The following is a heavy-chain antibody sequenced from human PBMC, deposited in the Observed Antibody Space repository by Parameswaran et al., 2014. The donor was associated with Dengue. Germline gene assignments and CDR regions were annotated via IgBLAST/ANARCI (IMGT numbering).Heavy chain of an antibody. D-gene: IGHD3-16*01. CDR2: MNPNSGGT. Sequence: WVRQAPGQGLEWMGWMNPNSGGTNYAQKFQGRVTMTRDTSISTAYMELSRLRSDDTAVYYCARAHWADAFDIWGQGTMVTVSS. V-gene: IGHV1-2*02. J-gene: IGHJ3*02. CDR3: ARAHWADAFDI.